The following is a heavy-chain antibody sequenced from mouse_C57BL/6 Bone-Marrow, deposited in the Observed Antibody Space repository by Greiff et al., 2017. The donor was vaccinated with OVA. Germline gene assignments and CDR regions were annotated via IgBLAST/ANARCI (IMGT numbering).Heavy chain of an antibody. CDR3: ARVEDSSGCLDY. D-gene: IGHD3-2*02. J-gene: IGHJ2*01. CDR2: IYPRSGNT. Sequence: QVQLQQSGAELARPGASVKLSCKASGYTFTSYGISWVKQRTGQGLEWIGEIYPRSGNTYYNEKFKGKATLTADKSSSTAYMELRSLTSEDSAVYFCARVEDSSGCLDYWGQGTTLTVSS. V-gene: IGHV1-81*01. CDR1: GYTFTSYG.